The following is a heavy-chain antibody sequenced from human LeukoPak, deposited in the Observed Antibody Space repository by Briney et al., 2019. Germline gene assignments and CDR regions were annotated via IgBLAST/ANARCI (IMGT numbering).Heavy chain of an antibody. V-gene: IGHV3-7*04. Sequence: GGSLRLSCAATGFAFSSNWMTWVRQAPGKGLEWVASIKQDGSEKYYVDSVKGRFTMSRDNAKNSLYLQMNSLRAEDTAVYYCARGHSSSPNWFDPWGQGTLVTVSS. CDR3: ARGHSSSPNWFDP. D-gene: IGHD6-13*01. CDR2: IKQDGSEK. J-gene: IGHJ5*02. CDR1: GFAFSSNW.